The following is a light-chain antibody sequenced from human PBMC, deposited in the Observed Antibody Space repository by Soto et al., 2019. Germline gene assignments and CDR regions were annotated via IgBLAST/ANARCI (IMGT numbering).Light chain of an antibody. Sequence: QSVLTQPASVSGSPGQSITMSCTGTTSDVGSYSLLSWYQQHPGKAPKLMIYEDSKRPSGVSNRFSGSKPGNTASLTISGLQAEDEADYYCSSYAGSRISVFGPGTKVT. CDR1: TSDVGSYSL. CDR3: SSYAGSRISV. CDR2: EDS. J-gene: IGLJ1*01. V-gene: IGLV2-23*01.